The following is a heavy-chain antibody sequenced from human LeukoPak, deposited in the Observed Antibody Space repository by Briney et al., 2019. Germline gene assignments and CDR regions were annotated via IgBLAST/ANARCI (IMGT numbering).Heavy chain of an antibody. D-gene: IGHD3-10*01. CDR3: AKDPPGSHFYFDY. Sequence: GGSLRLSCTVSGFTVSSNSMSWVRQAPGKGLEWVSFIYSDNTHYSDSVKGRFTISRDNSKNTLYLQMNSLRAEDTAVYYCAKDPPGSHFYFDYWGQGTLVTVSS. CDR1: GFTVSSNS. CDR2: IYSDNT. J-gene: IGHJ4*02. V-gene: IGHV3-66*03.